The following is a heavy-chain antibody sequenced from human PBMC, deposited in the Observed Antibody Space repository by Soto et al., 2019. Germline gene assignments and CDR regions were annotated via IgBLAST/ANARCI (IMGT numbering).Heavy chain of an antibody. V-gene: IGHV4-31*03. CDR2: IYYSGST. J-gene: IGHJ6*03. D-gene: IGHD3-3*01. CDR1: GGSISSGGYY. Sequence: PSETLSLTCTVSGGSISSGGYYWSWIRQHPGKGLEWIGYIYYSGSTYYNPSLKSRVTISVDTSKNQFSLKLSSVTAADTAVYYCARTRTLKAPIFGVVMSYYSYYMDFWGKGTTVTVSS. CDR3: ARTRTLKAPIFGVVMSYYSYYMDF.